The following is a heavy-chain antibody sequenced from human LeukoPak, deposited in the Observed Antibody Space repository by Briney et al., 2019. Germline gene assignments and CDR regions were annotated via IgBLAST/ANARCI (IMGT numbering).Heavy chain of an antibody. CDR3: ARDVNIVVVPAAILGQSVPWFDP. J-gene: IGHJ5*02. D-gene: IGHD2-2*01. Sequence: SETLSLTCTVSGGSISSSSYYWGWIRQPPGKGLEWIGSIYYSGSTYYNPSPKSRVTISVDTSKNQFSLKLSSVTAADTAVYYCARDVNIVVVPAAILGQSVPWFDPWGQGTLVTVSS. CDR1: GGSISSSSYY. CDR2: IYYSGST. V-gene: IGHV4-39*07.